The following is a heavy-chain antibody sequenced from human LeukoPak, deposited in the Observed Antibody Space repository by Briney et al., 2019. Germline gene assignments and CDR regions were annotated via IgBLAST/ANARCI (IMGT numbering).Heavy chain of an antibody. CDR1: GFMFSSSW. V-gene: IGHV3-7*01. D-gene: IGHD6-19*01. CDR2: INQDGGEI. CDR3: ARYKRESSGWYYFDY. Sequence: GGSLRLSCAAPGFMFSSSWMTWVRQAPGKGLEWVASINQDGGEIHYVDSVKGRFTISRDNSKNTLYLQMNSLRAEDTAVYYCARYKRESSGWYYFDYWGQGTLVTVSS. J-gene: IGHJ4*02.